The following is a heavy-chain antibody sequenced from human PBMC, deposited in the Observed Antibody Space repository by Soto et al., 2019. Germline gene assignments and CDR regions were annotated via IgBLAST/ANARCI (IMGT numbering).Heavy chain of an antibody. CDR3: TKKRSGSSSMGCSDY. D-gene: IGHD6-6*01. CDR1: GFTFSKNA. CDR2: ISGSADDI. V-gene: IGHV3-23*01. J-gene: IGHJ4*02. Sequence: EVHLLESGGGLVQPGGSLRLSCAASGFTFSKNAMSWVHQAPGKGLEWVSTISGSADDIYYADSVKGRFTISRDSSKNTLFLQMNSLRADDTAVYYCTKKRSGSSSMGCSDYWGQGTLVTVSS.